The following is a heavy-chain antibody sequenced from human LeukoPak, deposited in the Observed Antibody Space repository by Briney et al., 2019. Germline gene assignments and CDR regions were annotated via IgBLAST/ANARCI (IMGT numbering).Heavy chain of an antibody. CDR2: ISRSGDKT. J-gene: IGHJ6*03. V-gene: IGHV3-23*01. CDR3: AKGAYALVPYYYYYYMDV. D-gene: IGHD3-16*01. CDR1: GFTFSSHD. Sequence: GGSLRLSCAASGFTFSSHDMNWVRQAPGEGLEWVSGISRSGDKTYYAESVKGRFTISRDNAKNTLYLQMNSLRAEDTAVYFCAKGAYALVPYYYYYYMDVWGKGTAVTVSS.